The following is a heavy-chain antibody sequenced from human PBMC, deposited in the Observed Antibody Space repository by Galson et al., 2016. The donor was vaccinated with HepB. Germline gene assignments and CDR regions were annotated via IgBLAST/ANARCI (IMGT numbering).Heavy chain of an antibody. J-gene: IGHJ3*02. CDR2: IYTDGSST. Sequence: SLRLSCAASGFTFSSYWMHWVRQAPGKGLVWVSRIYTDGSSTYYADSVKGRLTISRDNAKNTLYLQMNSLRAEDTAVYYCARHHYAFDIWGQGTMVTVSS. V-gene: IGHV3-74*01. CDR1: GFTFSSYW. CDR3: ARHHYAFDI.